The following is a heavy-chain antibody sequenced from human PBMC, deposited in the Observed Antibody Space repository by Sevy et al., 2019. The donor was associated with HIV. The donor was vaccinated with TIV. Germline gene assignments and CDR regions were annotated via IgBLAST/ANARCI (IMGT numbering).Heavy chain of an antibody. Sequence: SETLSLTCAVSGGSINSFFWSWIRQSPGKGLEWIGYVYDSGNSEYNPSLRSRVTISVDTSKKQFSLKLCSVTAADTAVYYCARGWGIYYDSRGFHPQYYFDSWGQGTLVTVSS. CDR3: ARGWGIYYDSRGFHPQYYFDS. CDR1: GGSINSFF. CDR2: VYDSGNS. J-gene: IGHJ4*02. V-gene: IGHV4-59*01. D-gene: IGHD3-22*01.